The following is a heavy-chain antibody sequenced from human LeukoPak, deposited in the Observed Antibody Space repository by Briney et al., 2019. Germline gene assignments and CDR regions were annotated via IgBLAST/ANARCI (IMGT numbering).Heavy chain of an antibody. CDR1: GFTFSSYA. CDR2: ISYDGSNK. CDR3: ARTYCSSTSCYYYYYGMDV. V-gene: IGHV3-30-3*01. D-gene: IGHD2-2*01. Sequence: GGSLRLSCAASGFTFSSYAMHWVRQAPGKGLEWVAVISYDGSNKYYADSVKGRFTISRDNSKNTLYLQMNSLRAEDTAAYYCARTYCSSTSCYYYYYGMDVWGQGTTVTVSS. J-gene: IGHJ6*02.